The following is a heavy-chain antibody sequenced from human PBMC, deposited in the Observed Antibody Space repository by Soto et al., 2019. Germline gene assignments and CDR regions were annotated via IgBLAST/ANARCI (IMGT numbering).Heavy chain of an antibody. Sequence: GGSLRLSCAASGFTVSSNYMSWVRQAPGKGLEWVSVIYSGGSTYYADSVKGRFTISRDNSKNTLYLQMNSLRAEDTAVYYCARGDRDILTYYFDYWGQGTLVTVSS. D-gene: IGHD3-9*01. J-gene: IGHJ4*02. CDR2: IYSGGST. CDR1: GFTVSSNY. V-gene: IGHV3-66*01. CDR3: ARGDRDILTYYFDY.